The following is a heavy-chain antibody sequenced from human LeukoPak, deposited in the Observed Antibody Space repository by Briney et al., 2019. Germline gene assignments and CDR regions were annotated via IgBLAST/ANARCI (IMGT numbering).Heavy chain of an antibody. CDR2: INPNSGGT. D-gene: IGHD2-2*01. Sequence: GSSVKVSCKASGYTFTGYYMHWVRQAPGQGLEWMGWINPNSGGTNYAQKFQGRVTMTRDTSISTAYMELSRLRSDDTAVYYCARGGAIVVVPAAMVSWGQGTLVTVSS. V-gene: IGHV1-2*02. CDR3: ARGGAIVVVPAAMVS. CDR1: GYTFTGYY. J-gene: IGHJ4*02.